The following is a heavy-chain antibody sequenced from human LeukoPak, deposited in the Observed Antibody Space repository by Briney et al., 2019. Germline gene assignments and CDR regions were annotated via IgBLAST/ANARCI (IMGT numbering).Heavy chain of an antibody. J-gene: IGHJ4*02. CDR3: ARDDNYGIFVNVDY. D-gene: IGHD4-11*01. Sequence: PGGSLRLSCAASGFTFSSYSMNWVRQAPGKGLQWVSSISSSSLYIYYADSVKGRFTISRDNAKNSLYLQMNSLRAEDTAVYYCARDDNYGIFVNVDYWGQGTLVTVSS. V-gene: IGHV3-21*01. CDR1: GFTFSSYS. CDR2: ISSSSLYI.